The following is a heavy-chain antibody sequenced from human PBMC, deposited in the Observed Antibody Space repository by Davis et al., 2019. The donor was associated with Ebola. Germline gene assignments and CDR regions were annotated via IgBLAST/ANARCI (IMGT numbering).Heavy chain of an antibody. D-gene: IGHD6-13*01. V-gene: IGHV1-18*01. CDR3: ARDPSKVAAAVSWFDP. J-gene: IGHJ5*02. Sequence: ASVKVSCKASGYTFTSYGISWVRQAPGQGLEWMGWIRAYNGNTNYAQKFQGRVTITADESTSTAYMELSSLRSEDTAVYYCARDPSKVAAAVSWFDPWGQGTLVTVSS. CDR2: IRAYNGNT. CDR1: GYTFTSYG.